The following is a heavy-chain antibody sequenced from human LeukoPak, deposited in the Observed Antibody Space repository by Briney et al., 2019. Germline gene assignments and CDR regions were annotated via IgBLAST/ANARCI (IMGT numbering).Heavy chain of an antibody. CDR3: ASPGYCSGGSCYPYYFDY. CDR2: IIPILGIA. J-gene: IGHJ4*02. Sequence: ASVKVSCKASGGTFSSYAISWVRQAPGQGLEWMGRIIPILGIANYAQKFQGRVTMTRDTSTSTVYMELSSLRSEDTAVYYCASPGYCSGGSCYPYYFDYWGQGTLVTVSS. CDR1: GGTFSSYA. D-gene: IGHD2-15*01. V-gene: IGHV1-69*04.